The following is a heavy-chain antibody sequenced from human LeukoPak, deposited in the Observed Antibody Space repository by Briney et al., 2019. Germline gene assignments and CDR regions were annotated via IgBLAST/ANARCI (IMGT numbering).Heavy chain of an antibody. V-gene: IGHV3-21*01. CDR1: GFTFSSYS. CDR2: ISSSSSYI. CDR3: AREGPGNTGWFDP. J-gene: IGHJ5*02. Sequence: GGSLRLSCAASGFTFSSYSMNWVRQAPGKGLEWVSSISSSSSYIYYADSVKGRFTISRDNAKNSLYLQMNSLRAEDTAVYYCAREGPGNTGWFDPWGQGTLVTVSS. D-gene: IGHD1-14*01.